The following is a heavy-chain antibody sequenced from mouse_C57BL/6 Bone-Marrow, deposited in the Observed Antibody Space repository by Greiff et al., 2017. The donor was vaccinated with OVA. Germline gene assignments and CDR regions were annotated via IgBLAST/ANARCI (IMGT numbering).Heavy chain of an antibody. CDR1: GFNIKDDY. J-gene: IGHJ2*01. CDR2: IDPENGDT. CDR3: TAYYYGSSY. V-gene: IGHV14-4*01. D-gene: IGHD1-1*01. Sequence: DVQLQESGAELVRPGASVKLSCTASGFNIKDDYMHWVKQRPEQGLEWIGWIDPENGDTEYASKFQGKATITADTSSNTAYLQLSSLTSEDTAVYYCTAYYYGSSYWGQGTTLTVSS.